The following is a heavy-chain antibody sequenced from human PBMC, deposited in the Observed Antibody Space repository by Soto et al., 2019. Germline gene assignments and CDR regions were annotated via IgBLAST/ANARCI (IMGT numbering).Heavy chain of an antibody. J-gene: IGHJ4*02. CDR3: ARLATRYYFDY. D-gene: IGHD1-1*01. V-gene: IGHV4-59*01. CDR2: IYYSGST. CDR1: GGSISSYY. Sequence: ETLSLTCTVSGGSISSYYWSWIRQPPGKGLEWIGYIYYSGSTNYNPSLKSRVTISVDTSRNQFSLKMSSVTAADTAVYYCARLATRYYFDYWGQGTLVTVSS.